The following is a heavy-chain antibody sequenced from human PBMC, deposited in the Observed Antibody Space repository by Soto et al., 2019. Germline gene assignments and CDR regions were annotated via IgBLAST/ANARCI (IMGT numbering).Heavy chain of an antibody. Sequence: PGGSLRLSCAASGFTVCSFTMNWVRQAPGKGLEWVSTISSNSAYIYYTDALRGRFTISRDNAKNSLHLQMNSLRAEDTAVYYCTRDASRDSSARGWFDPWGPGTLVTVSS. V-gene: IGHV3-21*01. D-gene: IGHD6-13*01. CDR2: ISSNSAYI. CDR1: GFTVCSFT. CDR3: TRDASRDSSARGWFDP. J-gene: IGHJ5*02.